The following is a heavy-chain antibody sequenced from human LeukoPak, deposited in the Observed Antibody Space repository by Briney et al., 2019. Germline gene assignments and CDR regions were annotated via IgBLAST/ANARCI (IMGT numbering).Heavy chain of an antibody. Sequence: GASVKVSCKASGGTFSSYAISWVRQAPGQGLEWMGGIIPIFGTANYAQKFQGRVTITTDESTSTANMELSSLRSEDTAVYYCATDYYDSSGYHGAFDIWGQGTMVTVSS. D-gene: IGHD3-22*01. V-gene: IGHV1-69*05. CDR3: ATDYYDSSGYHGAFDI. CDR2: IIPIFGTA. CDR1: GGTFSSYA. J-gene: IGHJ3*02.